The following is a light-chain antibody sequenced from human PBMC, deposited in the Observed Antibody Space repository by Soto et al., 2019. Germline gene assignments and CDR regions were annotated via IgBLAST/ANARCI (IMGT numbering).Light chain of an antibody. V-gene: IGKV3-15*01. CDR2: GAS. Sequence: EIVLTHSPGPLSLYPGESASLSCRASQSVSSNLAWYQQKPGQAPRLRFYGASNRVTGIPARFSGSGSGTEFTLTISSLQSEDFAVYYCQQYNNWPTWTFGQGTKV. CDR3: QQYNNWPTWT. CDR1: QSVSSN. J-gene: IGKJ1*01.